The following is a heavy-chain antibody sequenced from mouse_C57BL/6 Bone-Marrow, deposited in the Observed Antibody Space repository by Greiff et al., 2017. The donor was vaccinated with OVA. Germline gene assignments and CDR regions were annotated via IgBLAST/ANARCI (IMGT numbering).Heavy chain of an antibody. CDR3: ASEDYAY. J-gene: IGHJ3*01. CDR2: IYPGSGNT. V-gene: IGHV1-76*01. D-gene: IGHD2-13*01. Sequence: VQLQQSGAELVRPGASVKLSCKASGYTFTDYYINWVKQRPGQGLEWIARIYPGSGNTYYNEKFKGKATLTAEKSSSTAYMQLSSLTSEDSAVYFCASEDYAYWGQGTLVTVSA. CDR1: GYTFTDYY.